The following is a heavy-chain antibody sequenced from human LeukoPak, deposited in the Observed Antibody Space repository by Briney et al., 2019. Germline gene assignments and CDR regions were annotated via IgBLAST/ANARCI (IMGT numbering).Heavy chain of an antibody. Sequence: GGSLRLSCAASGFTFSSYSMNWVRQAPGKGLEWVSSISSSSSYIYYADSVKGRFTISRDNAKNSLYLQMNSLRAEDTAVYYCAKGCSSTSCYDLDYWGQGTLVTVSS. J-gene: IGHJ4*02. D-gene: IGHD2-2*01. CDR1: GFTFSSYS. CDR3: AKGCSSTSCYDLDY. CDR2: ISSSSSYI. V-gene: IGHV3-21*01.